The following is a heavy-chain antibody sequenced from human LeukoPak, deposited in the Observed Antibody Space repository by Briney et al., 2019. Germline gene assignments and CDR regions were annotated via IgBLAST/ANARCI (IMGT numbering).Heavy chain of an antibody. CDR3: ARARNRNWNDNGYYFDY. D-gene: IGHD1-20*01. J-gene: IGHJ4*02. V-gene: IGHV1-18*01. CDR2: ISAYNGNT. Sequence: GSSVKVSCKASGHTFTSYGISWVRQAPGQGLEWMGWISAYNGNTNYAQKLQGRVTMTTDTSTSTAYMELRSLRSDDTAVYYCARARNRNWNDNGYYFDYWGQGTLVTVSS. CDR1: GHTFTSYG.